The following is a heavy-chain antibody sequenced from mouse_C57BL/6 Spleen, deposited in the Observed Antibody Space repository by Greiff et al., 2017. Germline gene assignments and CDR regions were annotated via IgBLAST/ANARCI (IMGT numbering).Heavy chain of an antibody. CDR3: VREGDGYYSYYFDY. CDR2: IRSKSSNYAT. J-gene: IGHJ2*01. Sequence: EVQRVESGGGLVQPKGSLKLSCAASGSTFNTYAMHWVRQAPGKGLEWVARIRSKSSNYATYYADSVKDRFTISRDDSQSMLYLQMNNLKTEDTAMYYCVREGDGYYSYYFDYWGQGTTLTVSS. CDR1: GSTFNTYA. V-gene: IGHV10-3*01. D-gene: IGHD2-3*01.